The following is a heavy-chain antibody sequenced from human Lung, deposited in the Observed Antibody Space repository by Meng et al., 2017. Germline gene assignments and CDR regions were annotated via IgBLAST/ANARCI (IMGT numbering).Heavy chain of an antibody. CDR1: GGSFSDYY. Sequence: QVRLQQWGAGLLKPSQTLSLTCVVSGGSFSDYYWSWIRQPPGKGLEWIGEINHSGSTNYNPSLESRATISVDTSQNNLSLKLSSVTAADSAVYYCARGPTTKAHDFDYWGQGTLVTVSS. CDR2: INHSGST. J-gene: IGHJ4*02. CDR3: ARGPTTKAHDFDY. D-gene: IGHD4-11*01. V-gene: IGHV4-34*01.